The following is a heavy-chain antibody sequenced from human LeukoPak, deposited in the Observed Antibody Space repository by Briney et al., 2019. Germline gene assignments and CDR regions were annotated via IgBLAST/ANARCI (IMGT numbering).Heavy chain of an antibody. J-gene: IGHJ3*02. D-gene: IGHD3-10*01. V-gene: IGHV3-64D*06. CDR3: VKESRVVRGVIMDAFDM. CDR1: GFTFSSHA. Sequence: GGSLRLSCAASGFTFSSHAMHWVRQAPGKGLEYVSGISINGGSTDYADSVKGRFTISRDNSKNTVYLQMSSLRAEDTAVYYCVKESRVVRGVIMDAFDMWGQGTMVTVSS. CDR2: ISINGGST.